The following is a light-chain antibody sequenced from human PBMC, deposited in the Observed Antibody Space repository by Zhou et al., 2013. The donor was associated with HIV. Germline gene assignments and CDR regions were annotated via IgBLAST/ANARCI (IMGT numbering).Light chain of an antibody. V-gene: IGKV3-11*01. CDR1: QSISSY. J-gene: IGKJ1*01. Sequence: EIVLTQSPATLSLSPGERATLSCRASQSISSYLAWYQQKPGQAPRLLIYDASNRATGIPARFSGSGSGTDFTLTISSLESEDFAVYSCQQYDDWPWTFGQGTKVEIK. CDR3: QQYDDWPWT. CDR2: DAS.